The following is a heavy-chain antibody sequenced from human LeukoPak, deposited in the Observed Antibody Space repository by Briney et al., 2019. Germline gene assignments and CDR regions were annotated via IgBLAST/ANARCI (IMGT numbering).Heavy chain of an antibody. CDR1: GFTFSDYH. CDR2: ISGSGYPL. V-gene: IGHV3-11*01. CDR3: ARLTGTYSRGGDY. D-gene: IGHD1-26*01. Sequence: PGGSLRLSCAASGFTFSDYHMSWIRQAPGKGLEWVSHISGSGYPLHHPDSVKGRFTISRDNAKNSLYLQMNSLRVEDTAVYYCARLTGTYSRGGDYWGQGTLVIVSS. J-gene: IGHJ4*02.